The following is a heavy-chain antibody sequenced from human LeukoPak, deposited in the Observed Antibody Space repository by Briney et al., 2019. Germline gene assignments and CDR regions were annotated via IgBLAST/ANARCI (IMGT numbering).Heavy chain of an antibody. CDR2: INPSGGST. V-gene: IGHV1-46*01. CDR3: ARTPTTVGAFDI. CDR1: GYTFTSYD. D-gene: IGHD4-23*01. Sequence: ASVKVSCKASGYTFTSYDINWVRQAPGQGLEWMGIINPSGGSTSYAQKFQGRVTMTRDTSTSTVYMELSSLRSEDTAVYYCARTPTTVGAFDIWGQGTMVTVSS. J-gene: IGHJ3*02.